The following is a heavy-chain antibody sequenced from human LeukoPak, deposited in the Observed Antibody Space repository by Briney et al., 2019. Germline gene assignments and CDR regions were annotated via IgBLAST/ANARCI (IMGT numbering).Heavy chain of an antibody. J-gene: IGHJ5*02. CDR3: ARGRRNWFDP. V-gene: IGHV4-34*01. CDR2: INHSGST. CDR1: GGSFSGYY. Sequence: SETLSLTCAVYGGSFSGYYWSWIRQPPGKGLEWIGEINHSGSTNYNPSLKSRVTISVDTSKNQFSLKLSSVTAADTAVYYCARGRRNWFDPWGRGTLVTVSS.